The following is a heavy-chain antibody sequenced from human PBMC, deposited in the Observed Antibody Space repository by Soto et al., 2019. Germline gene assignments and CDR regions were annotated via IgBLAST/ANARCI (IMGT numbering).Heavy chain of an antibody. V-gene: IGHV4-59*01. CDR2: IYYSGST. CDR3: ARGGGTIFGVVGYFDY. D-gene: IGHD3-3*01. J-gene: IGHJ4*02. Sequence: QVQLQESGPGLVKPSETLSLTCTVSGGSISSYYWSWIRQPPGKGLEWIGYIYYSGSTNYNPSLKSRVTISVDTSKNQFSLKLSSVTAADTAVYYCARGGGTIFGVVGYFDYWGQGTLVTVSS. CDR1: GGSISSYY.